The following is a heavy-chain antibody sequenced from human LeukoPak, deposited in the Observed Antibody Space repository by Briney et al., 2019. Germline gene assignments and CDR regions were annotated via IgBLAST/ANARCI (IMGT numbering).Heavy chain of an antibody. J-gene: IGHJ2*01. CDR2: IYTSGST. D-gene: IGHD2-2*01. V-gene: IGHV4-61*02. Sequence: SETLSLTCTVSGGSISSGSYYWSWIRQPAGKGLEWIGRIYTSGSTSYNPSLKSRVTISVDTSKNQFSLKLSSVTAADTAVYYCARVVPAAARIFDLWGRGTLVTVSS. CDR3: ARVVPAAARIFDL. CDR1: GGSISSGSYY.